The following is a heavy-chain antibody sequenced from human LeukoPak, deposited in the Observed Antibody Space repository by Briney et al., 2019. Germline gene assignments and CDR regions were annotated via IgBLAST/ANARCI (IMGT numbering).Heavy chain of an antibody. D-gene: IGHD3-22*01. CDR2: ISYDGSNK. CDR3: ASMVGYDGSGYRNNAFDI. V-gene: IGHV3-30*03. CDR1: GFTFSSYG. Sequence: TGGSLRLSCAASGFTFSSYGMHWVRQAPGKGLEWVAVISYDGSNKYYADSVKGRFTISRDNSKNTLYLQMNSLRAEDTAVYYCASMVGYDGSGYRNNAFDIWGQGTMVTVSS. J-gene: IGHJ3*02.